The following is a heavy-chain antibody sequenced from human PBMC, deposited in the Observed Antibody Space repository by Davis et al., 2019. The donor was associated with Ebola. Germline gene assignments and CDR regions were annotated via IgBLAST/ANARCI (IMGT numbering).Heavy chain of an antibody. CDR3: AIRGIPTFDGMDV. D-gene: IGHD2-2*02. CDR1: GGSISSSSYY. Sequence: SETLSLTCTVSGGSISSSSYYWGWIRQPPGKRLEWIGSIYYSGITYYNPSLKSRVTISVDTSKHQFSLKLSSVTAADTAVYYCAIRGIPTFDGMDVWGQGTTVTVSS. V-gene: IGHV4-39*01. J-gene: IGHJ6*02. CDR2: IYYSGIT.